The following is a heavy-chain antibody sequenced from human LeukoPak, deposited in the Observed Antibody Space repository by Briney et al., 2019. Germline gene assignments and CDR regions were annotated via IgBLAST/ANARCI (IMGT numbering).Heavy chain of an antibody. J-gene: IGHJ5*02. D-gene: IGHD3-10*01. CDR1: GFTFSSYS. V-gene: IGHV3-21*01. CDR3: ARDYEFGEGPNWFDP. Sequence: GGSLRLSCAASGFTFSSYSMNWARQAPGKGLEWVSSISSSSSYIYYADSVKGRFTISRDNAKNSLYLQMNSLRAEDTAVYYSARDYEFGEGPNWFDPWGQGTLVTVSS. CDR2: ISSSSSYI.